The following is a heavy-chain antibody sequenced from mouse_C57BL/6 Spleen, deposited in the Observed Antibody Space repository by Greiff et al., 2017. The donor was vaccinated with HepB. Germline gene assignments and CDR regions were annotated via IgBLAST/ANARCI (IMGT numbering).Heavy chain of an antibody. Sequence: QVQLQQPGAELVMPGASVKLSCKASGYTFTSYWMHWVKQRPGQGLEWIGEIDPSDSYTNYNQKFKGKSTLTVDKSSSTAYMQLSSLTSEDSAVYYCARSGDYSTAFDYWGQGTTLTVSS. CDR2: IDPSDSYT. D-gene: IGHD2-5*01. CDR3: ARSGDYSTAFDY. J-gene: IGHJ2*01. V-gene: IGHV1-69*01. CDR1: GYTFTSYW.